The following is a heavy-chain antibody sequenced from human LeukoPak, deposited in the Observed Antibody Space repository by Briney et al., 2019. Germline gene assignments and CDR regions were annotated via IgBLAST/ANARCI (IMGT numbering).Heavy chain of an antibody. CDR1: GGSFSGYY. J-gene: IGHJ4*02. V-gene: IGHV4-34*01. CDR3: ARGIYRRIVGATYFDY. Sequence: SETLSLTYAVYGGSFSGYYWSWIRQPPGKGLEWIGEINHSGSTNYNPSLKSRVTISVDTSKNQFSLKLSSVTAADTAVYYCARGIYRRIVGATYFDYWGQGTLVTVSS. D-gene: IGHD1-26*01. CDR2: INHSGST.